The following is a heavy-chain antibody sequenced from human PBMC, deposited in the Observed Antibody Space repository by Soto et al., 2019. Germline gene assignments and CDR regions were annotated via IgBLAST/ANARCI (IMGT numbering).Heavy chain of an antibody. CDR3: AKSSTAEYYYYGMDV. J-gene: IGHJ6*02. V-gene: IGHV3-48*01. CDR2: SSSSSTI. D-gene: IGHD4-4*01. Sequence: SSSSSTIYYADSVKGRFTISRDNSKNTVYLQMNSLRPEDTAVYYCAKSSTAEYYYYGMDVWGQGTTVTSP.